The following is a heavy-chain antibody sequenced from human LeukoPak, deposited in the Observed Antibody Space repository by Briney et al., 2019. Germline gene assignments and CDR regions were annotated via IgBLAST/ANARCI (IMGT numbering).Heavy chain of an antibody. CDR2: ISAYNGNT. D-gene: IGHD3-9*01. CDR3: ARVRDILTGDYYGMDV. V-gene: IGHV1-18*01. J-gene: IGHJ6*02. CDR1: GYTFTSYG. Sequence: ASVKVSCKASGYTFTSYGISWVRQAAGQGLEWMGWISAYNGNTNYAQKLQGRVTMTTDTSTSTAYMELRSLRSDDTAVYYCARVRDILTGDYYGMDVWGQGTTVTVSS.